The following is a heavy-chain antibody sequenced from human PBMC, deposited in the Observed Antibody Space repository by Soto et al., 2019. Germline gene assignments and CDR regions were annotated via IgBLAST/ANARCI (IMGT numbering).Heavy chain of an antibody. Sequence: SETLSLTCTVSGDSIGSYYWSWIRQPPGKGLEWIGYIYYSGSTNYNPSLKSRVAISIDTSKNQFSLNLTSVTAADTAVYYCARKRIAVTGPFDYWGQGTLVTVSS. V-gene: IGHV4-59*01. CDR1: GDSIGSYY. J-gene: IGHJ4*02. D-gene: IGHD6-19*01. CDR3: ARKRIAVTGPFDY. CDR2: IYYSGST.